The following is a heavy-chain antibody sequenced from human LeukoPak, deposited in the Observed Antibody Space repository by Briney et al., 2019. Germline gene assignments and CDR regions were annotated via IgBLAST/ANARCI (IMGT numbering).Heavy chain of an antibody. Sequence: ASVKVSCKASGYAFTSYGISWVRQAPGQGLEWMGWISAYNGNTNYAQKLQGRVTMTTDTSTSTAYMELRSLRSDDTAVYYCARDGNRYYYDSSGYYPLDYWGQGTLVTVSS. D-gene: IGHD3-22*01. CDR1: GYAFTSYG. V-gene: IGHV1-18*01. CDR2: ISAYNGNT. CDR3: ARDGNRYYYDSSGYYPLDY. J-gene: IGHJ4*02.